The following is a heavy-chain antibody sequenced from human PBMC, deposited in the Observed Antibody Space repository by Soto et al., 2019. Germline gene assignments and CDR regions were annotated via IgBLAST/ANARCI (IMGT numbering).Heavy chain of an antibody. V-gene: IGHV1-3*01. CDR2: INAGNGNT. CDR3: ARVSGSSSGWYYYYYGMDV. CDR1: GYTFTSYA. Sequence: ASVKVCCKASGYTFTSYAMHWVRQAPGQRLEWMGWINAGNGNTKYSQKFQGRVTITRDTSASTAYMELSSLRSEDTAVYYCARVSGSSSGWYYYYYGMDVWGQGTTVTVSS. D-gene: IGHD6-19*01. J-gene: IGHJ6*02.